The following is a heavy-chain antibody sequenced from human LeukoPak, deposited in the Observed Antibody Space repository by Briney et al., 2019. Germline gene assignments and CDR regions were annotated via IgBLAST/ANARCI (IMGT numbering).Heavy chain of an antibody. Sequence: SVKVSCKASGGTFSSYAISWARQAPGQGLEWMGGIIPIFGTANYAQKFQGRVTITTDESTSTAYMELSSLRSEDTAVYYCASESGYERPDRGNYYYYYMDVWGKGTTVTVSS. D-gene: IGHD5-12*01. V-gene: IGHV1-69*05. CDR2: IIPIFGTA. CDR3: ASESGYERPDRGNYYYYYMDV. CDR1: GGTFSSYA. J-gene: IGHJ6*03.